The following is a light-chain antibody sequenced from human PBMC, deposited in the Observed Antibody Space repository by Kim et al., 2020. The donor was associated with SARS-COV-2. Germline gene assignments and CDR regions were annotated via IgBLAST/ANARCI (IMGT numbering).Light chain of an antibody. CDR2: AAS. Sequence: DIQMTQSPSSLSASVGDRVTITCRASQGISNFLAWYQQKPGKVPKLLIDAASTLQSGVPSRFSGSGSVTDFTLTISSLQPEDVASYYCQKYNSVPQAFGQGTKVDIK. V-gene: IGKV1-27*01. J-gene: IGKJ1*01. CDR1: QGISNF. CDR3: QKYNSVPQA.